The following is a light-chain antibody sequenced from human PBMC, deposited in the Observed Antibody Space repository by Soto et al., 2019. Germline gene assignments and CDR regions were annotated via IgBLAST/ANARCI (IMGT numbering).Light chain of an antibody. Sequence: VLTPSPATLSLSPGERATLSCRAIQSVSSSYLTWYQQKPGQAPRLLIYAASTRATGIPARFIGNGSGTDFTLTISSLEPEDFAVYYCQQRSNWPPITFGQGTRLEI. CDR3: QQRSNWPPIT. CDR1: QSVSSSY. CDR2: AAS. J-gene: IGKJ5*01. V-gene: IGKV3-11*01.